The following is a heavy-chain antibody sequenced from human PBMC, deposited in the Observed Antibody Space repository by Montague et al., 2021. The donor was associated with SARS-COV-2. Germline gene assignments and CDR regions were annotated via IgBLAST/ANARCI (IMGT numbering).Heavy chain of an antibody. V-gene: IGHV4-59*04. Sequence: SETLSLTCTVSGGSISSYYWSWIRQPAGKGLEWIGSIYYRGSTYYNPSLQSRVFISVDTSKNQLSLTLTSVTAADTAVYYCATQEDPSGWIPGPFYFWGQGTLVSVSS. J-gene: IGHJ4*02. D-gene: IGHD6-19*01. CDR2: IYYRGST. CDR3: ATQEDPSGWIPGPFYF. CDR1: GGSISSYY.